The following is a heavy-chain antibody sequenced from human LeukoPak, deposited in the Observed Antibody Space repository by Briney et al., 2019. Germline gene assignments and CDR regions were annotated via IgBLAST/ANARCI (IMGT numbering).Heavy chain of an antibody. Sequence: XXHXXRXAPGXXVEWVAVISYDGSNKYYADSVKGRFTISRDNSKNTLYLQMNSLRAEDTAVYYCARDPLYSSSFYGMDVWGQGTTVTVSS. D-gene: IGHD6-13*01. CDR1: X. CDR2: ISYDGSNK. V-gene: IGHV3-30-3*01. CDR3: ARDPLYSSSFYGMDV. J-gene: IGHJ6*02.